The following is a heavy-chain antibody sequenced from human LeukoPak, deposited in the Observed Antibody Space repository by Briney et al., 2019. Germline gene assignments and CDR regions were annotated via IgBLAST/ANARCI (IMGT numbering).Heavy chain of an antibody. D-gene: IGHD3-9*01. J-gene: IGHJ4*02. V-gene: IGHV4-39*01. Sequence: PSETLSLTCTVSGGSVSSSTYYWGWIRQPPGKGLEWIGNIYYTGSTYSNPSLRSRVTMSVDTSKNQFSLKMSSVTAADTAVYYCARLSKARYFDYIFDYWGQGALVTVSS. CDR1: GGSVSSSTYY. CDR2: IYYTGST. CDR3: ARLSKARYFDYIFDY.